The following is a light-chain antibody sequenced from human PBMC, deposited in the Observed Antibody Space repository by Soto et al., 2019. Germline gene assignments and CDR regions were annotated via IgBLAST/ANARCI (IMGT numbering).Light chain of an antibody. Sequence: EIVLTQSPGTLSLSSGERATLSCKTSQSVDNSYLAWYQHKHGQPPRLLIYCASGRATGIPDRFRASGSGTDFTLTIARLEPEDFAVYYCQQYDTSPWTFGQGNKVEIK. CDR3: QQYDTSPWT. J-gene: IGKJ1*01. CDR2: CAS. CDR1: QSVDNSY. V-gene: IGKV3-20*01.